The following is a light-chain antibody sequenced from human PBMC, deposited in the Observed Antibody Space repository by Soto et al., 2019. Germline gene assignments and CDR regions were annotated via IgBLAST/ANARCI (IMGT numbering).Light chain of an antibody. V-gene: IGLV2-23*03. CDR2: EGN. J-gene: IGLJ2*01. CDR3: CSFAGGATFV. Sequence: QSILTQPASVSGSPGQSLTISCTGTSNDVGGYNLVSWYQQHPGKAPKLIIYEGNKRHSGVSDRFSGSRSGNTASLTISVLQAEDEADYSCCSFAGGATFVFGGGTKLTVL. CDR1: SNDVGGYNL.